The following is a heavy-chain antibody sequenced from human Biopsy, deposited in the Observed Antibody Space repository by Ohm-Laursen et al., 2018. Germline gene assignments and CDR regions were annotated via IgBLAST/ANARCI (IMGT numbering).Heavy chain of an antibody. CDR3: GNEVHGRDY. D-gene: IGHD2-15*01. V-gene: IGHV4-34*08. Sequence: SDTLSLTWEVYGKTFSDYYWSWIRQPPGKGLEWIGQINQSGRTNYNPSLKSRVNISADKSNNQSSLKLTSVTSADTAVYFCGNEVHGRDYWGLGALVTVSS. CDR1: GKTFSDYY. J-gene: IGHJ4*02. CDR2: INQSGRT.